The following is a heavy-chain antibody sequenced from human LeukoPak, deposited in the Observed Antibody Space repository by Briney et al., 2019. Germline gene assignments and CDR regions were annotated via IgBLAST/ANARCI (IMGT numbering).Heavy chain of an antibody. CDR2: IRSKDYGETT. CDR1: GFTFGDYA. D-gene: IGHD3-22*01. Sequence: GGSLRLSCTASGFTFGDYAISYFRQAPGKGLEWVGFIRSKDYGETTEYAASVQGRFTISRDDSKSIAYLQMNSLRAEDTAVYYCVVVFDYWGQGTLVTVSS. CDR3: VVVFDY. J-gene: IGHJ4*02. V-gene: IGHV3-49*03.